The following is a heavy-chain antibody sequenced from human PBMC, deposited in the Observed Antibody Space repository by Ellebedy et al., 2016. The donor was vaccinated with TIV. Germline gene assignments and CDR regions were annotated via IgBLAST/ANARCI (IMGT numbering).Heavy chain of an antibody. CDR1: GGSISSYY. J-gene: IGHJ4*02. CDR2: IYYSGST. V-gene: IGHV4-59*12. CDR3: ARSNYDSSGYYYPGDY. D-gene: IGHD3-22*01. Sequence: MPSETLSLTCTVSGGSISSYYWSWIRQPPGKGLEWIGYIYYSGSTNYNPSLKSRVTISVDTSKNQFSLKLSSVTAADTAVYYCARSNYDSSGYYYPGDYWGQGTLVTVSS.